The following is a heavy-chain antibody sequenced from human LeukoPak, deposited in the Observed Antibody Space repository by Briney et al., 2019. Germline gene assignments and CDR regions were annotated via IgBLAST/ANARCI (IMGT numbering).Heavy chain of an antibody. Sequence: ASVKVSCKASGYNFTNFGISWVRQAPGQGLEWMGWIGPNNENTKYKENLQGRVAMTTDTSTSTAYMGVRRLRSDDTAVYYCARDLKVIGIVTFYFHHMDIWGQGTTVIVSS. D-gene: IGHD3-22*01. V-gene: IGHV1-18*04. CDR1: GYNFTNFG. CDR3: ARDLKVIGIVTFYFHHMDI. J-gene: IGHJ6*02. CDR2: IGPNNENT.